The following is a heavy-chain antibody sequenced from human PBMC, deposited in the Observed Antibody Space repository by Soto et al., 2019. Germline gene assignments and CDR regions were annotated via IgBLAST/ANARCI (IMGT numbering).Heavy chain of an antibody. CDR3: ARAWVYCSSTSCYFSRGFYGMDV. D-gene: IGHD2-2*01. Sequence: SVKVSCKASGFTFTSSAVQWVRQARGQRLEWIGWIVVGSGNTNYAQKFQERVTITRDMSTSTAYMELSSLRSEDTAVYYCARAWVYCSSTSCYFSRGFYGMDVWGQGTTVTVSS. CDR2: IVVGSGNT. J-gene: IGHJ6*02. CDR1: GFTFTSSA. V-gene: IGHV1-58*01.